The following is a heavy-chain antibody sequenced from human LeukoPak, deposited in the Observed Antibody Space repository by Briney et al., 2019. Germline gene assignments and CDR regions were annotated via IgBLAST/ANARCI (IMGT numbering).Heavy chain of an antibody. V-gene: IGHV3-7*01. CDR2: IKQDGSEK. D-gene: IGHD1-26*01. CDR1: GFTLSSYW. CDR3: ARGGAVGTTTVAFDI. Sequence: GGSLRLSCAASGFTLSSYWMSWVRQAPGKGLEWVANIKQDGSEKYYVDSVKGRFTISRDNSKNTLYLQMNSLRAEDTAVYYCARGGAVGTTTVAFDIWGQGTMVTVSS. J-gene: IGHJ3*02.